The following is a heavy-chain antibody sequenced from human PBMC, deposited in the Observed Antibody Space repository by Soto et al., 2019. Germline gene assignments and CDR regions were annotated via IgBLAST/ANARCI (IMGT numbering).Heavy chain of an antibody. J-gene: IGHJ4*02. CDR2: IDPSDSYT. CDR3: ARAGYDSSGYPDFDY. Sequence: RGESLKISCKGSGYSFTSYWISWVRQMPGKGLEWMGRIDPSDSYTNYSPPFQGHVTISADKSISTAYLQWSSLKASDTAMYYCARAGYDSSGYPDFDYWGQGTLVTVSS. CDR1: GYSFTSYW. D-gene: IGHD3-22*01. V-gene: IGHV5-10-1*01.